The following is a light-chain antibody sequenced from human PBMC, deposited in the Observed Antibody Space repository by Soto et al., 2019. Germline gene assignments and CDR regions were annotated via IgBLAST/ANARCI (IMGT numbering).Light chain of an antibody. CDR2: EVS. CDR1: SSDVGGYNY. CDR3: SSYTSSSTLDRV. V-gene: IGLV2-14*01. J-gene: IGLJ1*01. Sequence: QSVLTQPASVSGSPGQSITISCTGTSSDVGGYNYVSWYQQHAGKAPNLMIYEVSNRPSGVSNRFSGSKSGNMASLTISGLQAEDEADYYCSSYTSSSTLDRVFGTGTKVTVL.